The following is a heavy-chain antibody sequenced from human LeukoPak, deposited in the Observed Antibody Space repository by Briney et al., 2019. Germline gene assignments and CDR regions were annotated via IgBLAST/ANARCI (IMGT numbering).Heavy chain of an antibody. J-gene: IGHJ4*02. CDR2: ISGNNDNP. V-gene: IGHV1-18*04. D-gene: IGHD2-2*01. CDR3: ARDGTSTDDY. CDR1: GYTFTSYH. Sequence: GASVKVSCKASGYTFTSYHMHWVRQAPGQGLEWMGWISGNNDNPNYGQKFQGRFTVTTDSSTSTAYMELRNLRFDDTAVYYCARDGTSTDDYWGQGTLVTASS.